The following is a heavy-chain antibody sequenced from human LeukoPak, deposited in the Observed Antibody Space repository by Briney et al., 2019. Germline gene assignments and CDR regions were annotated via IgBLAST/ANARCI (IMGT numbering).Heavy chain of an antibody. CDR2: INPNSGGT. D-gene: IGHD6-19*01. J-gene: IGHJ4*02. V-gene: IGHV1-2*02. CDR1: GYTFTGYY. Sequence: ASVKVSCKASGYTFTGYYIHWVRQAPGQGLEWMGWINPNSGGTESAQKFQGRVTMTSDTSISTAYMELSRLRSDDTALYYCASAHSSAWSSAVDFWGQGTLVTVSS. CDR3: ASAHSSAWSSAVDF.